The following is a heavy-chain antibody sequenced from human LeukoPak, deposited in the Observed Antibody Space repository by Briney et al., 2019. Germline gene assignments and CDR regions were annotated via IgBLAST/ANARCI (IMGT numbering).Heavy chain of an antibody. D-gene: IGHD3-22*01. J-gene: IGHJ3*02. CDR1: GFTFDDYG. V-gene: IGHV3-20*04. CDR2: INWNGGAT. Sequence: PGGSLRLSCEVSGFTFDDYGMSWVRQAPGKGLEWISGINWNGGATVYAASVKGRFTISRDNAKNSLYLQMNSLRAEDTAVYYCAKDRPSYYDSSSAFDIWGQGTMVTVSS. CDR3: AKDRPSYYDSSSAFDI.